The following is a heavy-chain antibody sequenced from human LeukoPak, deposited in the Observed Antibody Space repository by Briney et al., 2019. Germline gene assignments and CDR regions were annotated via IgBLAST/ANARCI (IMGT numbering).Heavy chain of an antibody. Sequence: PSETLSLTCTVSGGSISSYYWSWIRQPPGKGLEWIGYIYYTGSTSYNPSLKSRVTISVDTSKNQFSLKLSSVTAADTAVYYCARVAEDQWLLEFFDYWGQGTLVTVSS. CDR2: IYYTGST. V-gene: IGHV4-59*01. D-gene: IGHD6-19*01. J-gene: IGHJ4*02. CDR1: GGSISSYY. CDR3: ARVAEDQWLLEFFDY.